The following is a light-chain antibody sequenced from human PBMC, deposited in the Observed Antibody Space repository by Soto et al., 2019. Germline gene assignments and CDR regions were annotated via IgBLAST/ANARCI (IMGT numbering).Light chain of an antibody. CDR1: GCDIGDYNY. J-gene: IGLJ1*01. CDR3: CSYTRSGTLI. CDR2: DVS. V-gene: IGLV2-14*01. Sequence: QSALTRPASVSGSPGQSIIISCVGTGCDIGDYNYVSWYQQHPGKVPKVIIYDVSNRPSGVSYRFSGTKSGNTASLTVSGLQAEDEADYYCCSYTRSGTLIFGTGTKVTVL.